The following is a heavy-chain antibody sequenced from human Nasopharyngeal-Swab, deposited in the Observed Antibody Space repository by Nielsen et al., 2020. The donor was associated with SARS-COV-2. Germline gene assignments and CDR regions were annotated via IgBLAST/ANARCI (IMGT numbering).Heavy chain of an antibody. CDR2: VYYTGGT. V-gene: IGHV4-59*08. J-gene: IGHJ4*02. CDR3: ARMDAATDF. CDR1: GGSINDYY. D-gene: IGHD2-15*01. Sequence: SETLSLTCTVSGGSINDYYWNWIRQPPGKGLEWVGYVYYTGGTSYNPSLKSRVTISLDTSKKQFSLRLTSVTPADTAIYYCARMDAATDFWGQGTPVTVSS.